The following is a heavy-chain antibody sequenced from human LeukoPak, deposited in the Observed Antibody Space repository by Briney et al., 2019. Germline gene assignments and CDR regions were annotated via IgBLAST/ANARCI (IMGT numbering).Heavy chain of an antibody. Sequence: GGSLRLFCAASGFTFDVYAMHWVCQAPGKGLEWVSLISGDGGSTYYADSVKGRFTISRDNSKNSPYLQMNSLRTEDTALYYCAKGGDSSGYYYPFDYWGQGTLVTVSS. CDR1: GFTFDVYA. D-gene: IGHD3-22*01. J-gene: IGHJ4*02. CDR2: ISGDGGST. CDR3: AKGGDSSGYYYPFDY. V-gene: IGHV3-43*02.